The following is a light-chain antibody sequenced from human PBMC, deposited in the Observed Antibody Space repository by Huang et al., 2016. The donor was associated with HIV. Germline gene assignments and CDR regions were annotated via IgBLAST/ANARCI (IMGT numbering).Light chain of an antibody. CDR1: ESVSSS. CDR2: GAS. V-gene: IGKV3-15*01. J-gene: IGKJ1*01. CDR3: QQYNNWPPWT. Sequence: EIVMTQSPATLSVSPGERATLSCRASESVSSSLAWYHQKPFQSPRLLIFGASTRAAVVPVLFSGSGSGTEFTLTISSLQSEDFAVYYCQQYNNWPPWTFGQGTKVEIK.